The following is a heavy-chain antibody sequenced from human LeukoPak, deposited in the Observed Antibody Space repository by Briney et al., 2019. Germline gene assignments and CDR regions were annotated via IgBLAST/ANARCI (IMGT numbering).Heavy chain of an antibody. V-gene: IGHV3-7*05. CDR2: IKPDGSEK. CDR1: RFTFSSYW. Sequence: PGGSLRLSCAASRFTFSSYWMSWVRQAPGKGLEWVANIKPDGSEKYYADSVKGRFTISRDNAKNSLYLQMNSLRAEDTAVYYCARDTQIDAFDSSGNLDAFDIWGQGTMVTVSS. CDR3: ARDTQIDAFDSSGNLDAFDI. D-gene: IGHD3-22*01. J-gene: IGHJ3*02.